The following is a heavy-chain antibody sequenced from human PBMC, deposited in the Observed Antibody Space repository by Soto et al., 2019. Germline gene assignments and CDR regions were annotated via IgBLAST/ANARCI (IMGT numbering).Heavy chain of an antibody. D-gene: IGHD3-10*01. V-gene: IGHV3-30*18. CDR2: ISYDGSNK. J-gene: IGHJ4*02. CDR1: GFTFSSYG. Sequence: GGSLRLSCAASGFTFSSYGMHWVRQAPGKGLEWVAVISYDGSNKYYADSVKGRFTISRDNSKNTLYLQMNSLRAEDTAVYYCAKDREEFHSYFDYWGQGTLVTVSS. CDR3: AKDREEFHSYFDY.